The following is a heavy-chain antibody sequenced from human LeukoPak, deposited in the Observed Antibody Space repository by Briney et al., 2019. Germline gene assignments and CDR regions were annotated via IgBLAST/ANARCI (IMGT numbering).Heavy chain of an antibody. D-gene: IGHD3-9*01. CDR2: IYYSGST. Sequence: PSETPSLTCTVSGGSISSYYWSWTRHPPGKGLEWIGYIYYSGSTNYNPSLKSRVTISVDTSKNEFSLKLSSVTAADTAVYYCARGGYFDWLSYGAFDYWGQGTLVTVSS. CDR1: GGSISSYY. V-gene: IGHV4-59*01. J-gene: IGHJ4*02. CDR3: ARGGYFDWLSYGAFDY.